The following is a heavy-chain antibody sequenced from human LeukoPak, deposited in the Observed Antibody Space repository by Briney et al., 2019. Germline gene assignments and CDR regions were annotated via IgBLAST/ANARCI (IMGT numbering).Heavy chain of an antibody. CDR1: GYTFTSYG. CDR2: ISAYNGNT. J-gene: IGHJ4*02. Sequence: ASVKVSCKASGYTFTSYGISWVRQAPGQGLEWMGWISAYNGNTNYVQKLQGRVTMTTDTSTSTAYMELRSLRSDDTAVYYCARDYRDYYGSGSYIGWGYWGQGTLVTVSS. V-gene: IGHV1-18*01. CDR3: ARDYRDYYGSGSYIGWGY. D-gene: IGHD3-10*01.